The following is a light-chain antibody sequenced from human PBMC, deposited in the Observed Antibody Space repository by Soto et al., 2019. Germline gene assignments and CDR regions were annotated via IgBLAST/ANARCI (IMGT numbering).Light chain of an antibody. CDR2: DAS. V-gene: IGKV1-5*01. Sequence: IQLTQSPSTVSASVGDSVTLSCRASQPVNTFVAWYQQKPGEAPKFVIFDASNLGSGVPSRFSGSGFGTEFTLSITGLQPDDFATYYCQQYRNYSYSFGQGTKLEIK. J-gene: IGKJ2*03. CDR3: QQYRNYSYS. CDR1: QPVNTF.